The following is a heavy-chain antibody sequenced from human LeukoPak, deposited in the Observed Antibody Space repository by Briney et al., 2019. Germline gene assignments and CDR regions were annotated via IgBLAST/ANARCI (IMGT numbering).Heavy chain of an antibody. V-gene: IGHV4-34*01. CDR2: INHSGST. J-gene: IGHJ4*02. CDR3: ARDRVGDTN. Sequence: KPSETPSLTCTVSGGSISYYYWSWIRQTPGKGLEWIGEINHSGSTNYNPSLKSRVTISLDTSKNQFSLKLSSVTAADTAVYYCARDRVGDTNWGQGTLVTVSS. D-gene: IGHD2-21*01. CDR1: GGSISYYY.